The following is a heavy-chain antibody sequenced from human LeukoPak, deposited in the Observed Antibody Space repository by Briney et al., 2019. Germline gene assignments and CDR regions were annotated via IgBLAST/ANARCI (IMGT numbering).Heavy chain of an antibody. J-gene: IGHJ4*02. CDR3: AKWVQDFWSGYYKGNY. CDR1: GFTFSSYA. D-gene: IGHD3-3*01. Sequence: PGGSLRLSCAASGFTFSSYAMSWVRQAPGKGLEWVSAISGSGGSTYYADSVKGRFTISRDNSKNTLYLQMNSLRAEDTAVYYCAKWVQDFWSGYYKGNYWGQGTLVTVSS. V-gene: IGHV3-23*01. CDR2: ISGSGGST.